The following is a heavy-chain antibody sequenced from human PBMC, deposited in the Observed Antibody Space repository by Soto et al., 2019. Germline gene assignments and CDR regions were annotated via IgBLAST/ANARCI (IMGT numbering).Heavy chain of an antibody. CDR2: IYNDGSYT. Sequence: EVQLVESGGGLVPPGGSVRLSCAASGFIFKMYWMHWVRQTPGKGLVWISRIYNDGSYTDYAYSVKGRFNISRDNVNDTLYLQMNNLRAEASGLYYCTRGPRPISTGTGAYWGQGTQVTVSS. V-gene: IGHV3-74*01. J-gene: IGHJ4*02. CDR1: GFIFKMYW. CDR3: TRGPRPISTGTGAY. D-gene: IGHD3-10*01.